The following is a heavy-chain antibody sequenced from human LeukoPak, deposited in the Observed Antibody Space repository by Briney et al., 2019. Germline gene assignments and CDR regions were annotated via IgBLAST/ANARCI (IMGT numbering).Heavy chain of an antibody. Sequence: PSGTLSLTCAVSGGSISSSNWWSRVRQPPGKGLEWIGEIYHSGSTNYNPSLKSRVTISVDTSKNQFSLKLSSVTAADTAVYYCARGRTKGIYNWFDPWGQGTLVTVSS. J-gene: IGHJ5*02. D-gene: IGHD1-14*01. CDR2: IYHSGST. CDR3: ARGRTKGIYNWFDP. V-gene: IGHV4-4*02. CDR1: GGSISSSNW.